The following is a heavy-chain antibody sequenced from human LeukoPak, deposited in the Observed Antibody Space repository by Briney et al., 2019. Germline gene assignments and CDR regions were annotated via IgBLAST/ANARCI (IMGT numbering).Heavy chain of an antibody. CDR1: GFAFNTYA. CDR3: VRGSISGDYSYYYGMDV. V-gene: IGHV3-30-3*01. Sequence: AGGSLRLSCATSGFAFNTYALHWVRQAPGKGLEWVAVISYDGNNKYYGDSVKGRFTISRDNSKNTLYLQMNSLRAEDTAVYYCVRGSISGDYSYYYGMDVWGQGTTVTVSS. CDR2: ISYDGNNK. D-gene: IGHD3-10*01. J-gene: IGHJ6*02.